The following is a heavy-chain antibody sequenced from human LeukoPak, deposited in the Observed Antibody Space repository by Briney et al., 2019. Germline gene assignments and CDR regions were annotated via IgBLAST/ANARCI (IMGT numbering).Heavy chain of an antibody. CDR2: IYTSGST. J-gene: IGHJ3*02. D-gene: IGHD2-2*01. CDR1: GGSISSYY. V-gene: IGHV4-4*07. CDR3: ARSDCSSTSCYLRAFDI. Sequence: SETLSLTCTVSGGSISSYYWSWIRQPAGKGLEWIGRIYTSGSTNYNPSLKSRVTMSVDTSKNQFSLKLSSVTAADTAVYYCARSDCSSTSCYLRAFDIWGQGTMVTVSS.